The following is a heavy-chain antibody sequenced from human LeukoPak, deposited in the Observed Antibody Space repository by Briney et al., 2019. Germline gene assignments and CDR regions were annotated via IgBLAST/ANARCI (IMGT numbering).Heavy chain of an antibody. Sequence: GGSLRLSCAASGFTFSSYAMHWVRQAPGKGLEWVAVISYDGSNKYYADSVKGRFTISRDNSKNTLYLQINSLRAEDTAVYYCARVPLRRVEDYYYYMDVWGKGTTVTVSS. CDR2: ISYDGSNK. CDR1: GFTFSSYA. J-gene: IGHJ6*03. V-gene: IGHV3-30*04. D-gene: IGHD2-15*01. CDR3: ARVPLRRVEDYYYYMDV.